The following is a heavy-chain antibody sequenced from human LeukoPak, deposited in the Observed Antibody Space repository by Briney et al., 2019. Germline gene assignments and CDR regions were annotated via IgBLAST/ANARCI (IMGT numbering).Heavy chain of an antibody. CDR3: ARGPAAVRP. CDR2: ILHTGST. J-gene: IGHJ5*02. D-gene: IGHD6-13*01. CDR1: GYPLTNHY. V-gene: IGHV4-34*12. Sequence: PSETLSLTCAVYGYPLTNHYWIWIRQPPGKGLEWIGEILHTGSTNYNPSLKSRVTISVDTSKNHFFLNLTSVTAADTAVYYCARGPAAVRPWGQGTLVTVSS.